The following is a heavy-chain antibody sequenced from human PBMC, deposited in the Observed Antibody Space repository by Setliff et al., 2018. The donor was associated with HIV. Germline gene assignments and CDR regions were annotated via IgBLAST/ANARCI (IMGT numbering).Heavy chain of an antibody. D-gene: IGHD3-9*01. J-gene: IGHJ4*02. Sequence: SETLSLTCTVSGDSVSGYYWTWIRQPPGKGLEWIGDIYYTGSTNFSPSLKSRVTTSLDTSKNQFSLRLRSVSAADTAMYYCARGNPDFDILTGYWSHYFQYWGQGRPVTVSS. CDR3: ARGNPDFDILTGYWSHYFQY. V-gene: IGHV4-59*02. CDR1: GDSVSGYY. CDR2: IYYTGST.